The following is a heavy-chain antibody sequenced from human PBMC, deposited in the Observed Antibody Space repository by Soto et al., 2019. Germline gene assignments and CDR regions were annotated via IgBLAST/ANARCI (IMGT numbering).Heavy chain of an antibody. CDR1: GFTFSSYA. J-gene: IGHJ5*02. Sequence: SLILSCAASGFTFSSYAMSWVRQAPGKGLEWVSAISGSGGSTYYADSVKGRFTISRDNSKNTLYLQMNSLRAEDTAVYYCAKEVFSSDWFDPWGQGTLVTVSS. CDR3: AKEVFSSDWFDP. D-gene: IGHD6-19*01. CDR2: ISGSGGST. V-gene: IGHV3-23*01.